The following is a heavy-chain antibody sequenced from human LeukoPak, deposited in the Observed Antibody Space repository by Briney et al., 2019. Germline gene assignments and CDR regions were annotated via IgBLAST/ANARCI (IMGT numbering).Heavy chain of an antibody. CDR2: ISGSGGST. CDR3: AKDGQDFSPFYYYYMDV. CDR1: GFTFSSYA. J-gene: IGHJ6*03. D-gene: IGHD3/OR15-3a*01. Sequence: PGGSLRLSCAASGFTFSSYAMSWVRQAPGKGLEWVSAISGSGGSTYYADSVKGRFTISRDNSKNTLYLQMNSLRAEDTAVYYCAKDGQDFSPFYYYYMDVWGKGTTVTVSS. V-gene: IGHV3-23*01.